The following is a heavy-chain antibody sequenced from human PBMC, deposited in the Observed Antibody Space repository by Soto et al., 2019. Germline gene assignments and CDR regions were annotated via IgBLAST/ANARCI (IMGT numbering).Heavy chain of an antibody. CDR3: ARANVDVENFDY. CDR1: GGTFSSYA. D-gene: IGHD5-12*01. V-gene: IGHV1-69*13. J-gene: IGHJ4*02. CDR2: IIPIFGTA. Sequence: ASVKVSCKASGGTFSSYAISWVRQAPGQGLEWMGGIIPIFGTANYAQKFQGRVTITADESTSTAYMELSSLRSEDTAVYYCARANVDVENFDYWGQGTLVTVSS.